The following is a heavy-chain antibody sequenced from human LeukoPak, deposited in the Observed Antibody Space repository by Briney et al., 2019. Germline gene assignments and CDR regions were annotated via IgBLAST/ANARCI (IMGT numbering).Heavy chain of an antibody. CDR1: GFTFSSYW. CDR3: ARDTGIVVVGYYFDY. V-gene: IGHV3-7*05. D-gene: IGHD2-2*01. CDR2: IKEDGSEK. Sequence: GGSLRLSCAASGFTFSSYWMSWVRQAPGKGLEWVANIKEDGSEKYYVDSVKGRLTISRDNAKNSLYLQMNSLRAEDTAVYYCARDTGIVVVGYYFDYWGQGTLVTVSS. J-gene: IGHJ4*02.